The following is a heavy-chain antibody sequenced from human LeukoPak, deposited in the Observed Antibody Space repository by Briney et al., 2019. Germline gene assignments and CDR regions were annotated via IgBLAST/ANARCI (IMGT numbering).Heavy chain of an antibody. V-gene: IGHV3-30*02. J-gene: IGHJ4*02. CDR2: IRYDGSNK. CDR1: GFTFSSYG. Sequence: QPGGSLRLSCAASGFTFSSYGMHWVRQAPGKELEWVAFIRYDGSNKYYADSVKGRFTISRDNSKNTLYLQMNSLRAEDTAVYYCAKEVEVAGTKYYFDYWGQGTLVTVSS. CDR3: AKEVEVAGTKYYFDY. D-gene: IGHD6-19*01.